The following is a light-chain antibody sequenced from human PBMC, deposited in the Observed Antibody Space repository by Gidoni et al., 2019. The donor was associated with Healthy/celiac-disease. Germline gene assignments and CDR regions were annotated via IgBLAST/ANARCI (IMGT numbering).Light chain of an antibody. CDR3: QQYNSYSWT. Sequence: DIQMTHSPSTLSASVGDRVTITCRASQSISSWLAWYQQKPGKAPKLLIYDASSLESGVPSRFSGSGSGTEFTLTISRLQPDDFATYYCQQYNSYSWTFXQXTKVEIK. CDR1: QSISSW. CDR2: DAS. V-gene: IGKV1-5*01. J-gene: IGKJ1*01.